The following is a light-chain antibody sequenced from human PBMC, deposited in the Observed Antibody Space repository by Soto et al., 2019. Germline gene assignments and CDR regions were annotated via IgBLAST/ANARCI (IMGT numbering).Light chain of an antibody. CDR3: MQSLQLPLT. CDR2: EVS. J-gene: IGKJ4*01. V-gene: IGKV2D-29*01. CDR1: QSLLDSDGKTF. Sequence: DIVMTQTPLSLSVTPGQPASISCKSSQSLLDSDGKTFLYWYVHKPGHPPQLLIYEVSNRFAGVREGFSGSGSETDFTLEISRVEADDVAMYYCMQSLQLPLTFGGGTRVDIK.